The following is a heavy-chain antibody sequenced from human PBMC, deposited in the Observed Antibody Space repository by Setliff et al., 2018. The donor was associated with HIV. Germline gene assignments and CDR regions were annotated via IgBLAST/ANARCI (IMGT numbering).Heavy chain of an antibody. CDR2: TFYSGST. CDR1: GASVSTTGYY. V-gene: IGHV4-39*01. CDR3: ARHKSQPYYFDY. Sequence: PSETLSLTCTVSGASVSTTGYYWGWLRQSPGKGLQWIGTTFYSGSTYYNPSLKSRVTISLDTSNNDFSLTLTSVTAADTAVYYCARHKSQPYYFDYWGQGTLVTVS. J-gene: IGHJ4*02.